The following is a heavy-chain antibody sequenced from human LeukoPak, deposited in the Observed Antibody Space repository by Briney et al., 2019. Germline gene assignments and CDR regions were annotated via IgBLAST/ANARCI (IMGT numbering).Heavy chain of an antibody. CDR3: ARDLGEYYYDSSGYHLGG. V-gene: IGHV1-18*01. D-gene: IGHD3-22*01. J-gene: IGHJ4*02. CDR2: ISAYNGNT. CDR1: GYTFTSYG. Sequence: ASVKVSCKASGYTFTSYGISWVRQAPGQGLEWMGWISAYNGNTNYAQKLQGRVTMTTDTSTSTAYMELRSLRSDDTAVYYCARDLGEYYYDSSGYHLGGWGQGTLVTVSS.